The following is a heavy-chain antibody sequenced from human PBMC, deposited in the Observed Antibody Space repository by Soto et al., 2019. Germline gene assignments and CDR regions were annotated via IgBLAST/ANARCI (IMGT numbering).Heavy chain of an antibody. CDR3: AKVLVVVITNDAFDI. V-gene: IGHV3-7*02. CDR1: GFTFSSYW. J-gene: IGHJ3*02. Sequence: GGSLRLSCAASGFTFSSYWMSWVRQAPGKGLEWVANIKQDGSEKYYVDSVKGRFTISRDNSKNTLYLQMNSLRAEDTAVNYCAKVLVVVITNDAFDIWGQGTMVTVS. CDR2: IKQDGSEK. D-gene: IGHD3-22*01.